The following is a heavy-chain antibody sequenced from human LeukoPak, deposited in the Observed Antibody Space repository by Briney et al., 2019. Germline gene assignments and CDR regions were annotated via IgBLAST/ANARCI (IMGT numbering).Heavy chain of an antibody. CDR1: GFTFSSYA. D-gene: IGHD6-19*01. CDR2: ISSSSSYI. J-gene: IGHJ4*02. V-gene: IGHV3-21*01. Sequence: TGGSLRLSCAASGFTFSSYAMNWVRQAPGKGLEWVSSISSSSSYIYYADSVKGRFTISRDNAKNSLYLQMNSLRAEDTAVYYCASFPGYSSGWYRGFDYWGQGTLVTVSS. CDR3: ASFPGYSSGWYRGFDY.